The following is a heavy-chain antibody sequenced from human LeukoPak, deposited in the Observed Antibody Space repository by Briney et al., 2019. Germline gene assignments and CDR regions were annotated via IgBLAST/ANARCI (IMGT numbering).Heavy chain of an antibody. CDR1: GFTFSSYA. CDR2: ISYDGSNK. Sequence: PGRSLRLSCAASGFTFSSYAMHWVRQAPGKGLEWVAVISYDGSNKYYADSVKGRFTISRDNAKNSLYLQMNSLRAEDTAVYYCARDPSSWYYYYMDVWGKGTTVTVSS. V-gene: IGHV3-30*04. J-gene: IGHJ6*03. D-gene: IGHD6-13*01. CDR3: ARDPSSWYYYYMDV.